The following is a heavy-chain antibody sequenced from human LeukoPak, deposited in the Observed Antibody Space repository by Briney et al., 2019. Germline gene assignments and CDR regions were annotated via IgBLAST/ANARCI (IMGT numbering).Heavy chain of an antibody. Sequence: ASVKVSCKTSGYTLTGYHLHWVRQVPGQGLEWMGRIIPNSGDAIYALKFQGRVTLTRDTSISTVYMEPNRLRSDDTALYYCARGIAGGFDYWGQGTLVTVSS. V-gene: IGHV1-2*06. D-gene: IGHD2-21*01. J-gene: IGHJ4*02. CDR3: ARGIAGGFDY. CDR2: IIPNSGDA. CDR1: GYTLTGYH.